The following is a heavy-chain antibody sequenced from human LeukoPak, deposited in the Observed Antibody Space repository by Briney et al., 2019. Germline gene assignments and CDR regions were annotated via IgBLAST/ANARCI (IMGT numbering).Heavy chain of an antibody. CDR3: ARGRYYGSGSYYPYYYYGMDV. D-gene: IGHD3-10*01. Sequence: ASVKVSCKASGYTFTSYDINCVRRATGQGLEWMGWMNPNSGNTGYAQKFQGRVTMTRNTSISTAYMELSSLRSEDTAVYYCARGRYYGSGSYYPYYYYGMDVWGQGTTVTVSS. CDR2: MNPNSGNT. J-gene: IGHJ6*02. CDR1: GYTFTSYD. V-gene: IGHV1-8*01.